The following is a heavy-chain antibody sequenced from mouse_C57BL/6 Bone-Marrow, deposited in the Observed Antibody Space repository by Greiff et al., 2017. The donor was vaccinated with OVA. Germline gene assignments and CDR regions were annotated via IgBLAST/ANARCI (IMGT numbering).Heavy chain of an antibody. J-gene: IGHJ1*03. V-gene: IGHV1-55*01. CDR3: ARNPAYYYGSSYGWYFDV. Sequence: VQLQQPGAELVKPGASVKMSCTASGYSFTSYWITWVKQRPGQGLEWIGDIYPGSGSTNYNEKFKSKATLTVDTSSSTAYMQLSSLTSEDSAVYYCARNPAYYYGSSYGWYFDVWGTGTTVTVSS. D-gene: IGHD1-1*01. CDR2: IYPGSGST. CDR1: GYSFTSYW.